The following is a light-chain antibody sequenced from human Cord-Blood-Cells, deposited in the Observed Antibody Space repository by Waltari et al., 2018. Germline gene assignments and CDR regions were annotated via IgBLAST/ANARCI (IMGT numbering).Light chain of an antibody. CDR1: SGSIASNY. CDR2: EDN. Sequence: NFMLTQPHSVSEYPGKTVTISCTRSSGSIASNYVQWYQQRPGSAPPTVIYEDNQRPSGVPDRFSGSIDSSSNSASLTISGLKTEDEADYYCQSYDSSNRVFGGGTKLTVL. CDR3: QSYDSSNRV. V-gene: IGLV6-57*03. J-gene: IGLJ3*02.